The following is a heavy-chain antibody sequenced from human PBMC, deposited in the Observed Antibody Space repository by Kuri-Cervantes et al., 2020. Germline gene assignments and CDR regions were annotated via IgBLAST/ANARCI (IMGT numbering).Heavy chain of an antibody. J-gene: IGHJ4*02. CDR1: GGTFSSYA. V-gene: IGHV1-69*06. CDR2: IIPIFGTA. CDR3: ARGFNIAAAANY. D-gene: IGHD6-13*01. Sequence: SVKVSCKASGGTFSSYAISWVRQAPGQGLEWMGGIIPIFGTANYAQKFQGRVTITADKSTSTAYMELSSLRSEDTAVYYCARGFNIAAAANYWGQGTLVTVSS.